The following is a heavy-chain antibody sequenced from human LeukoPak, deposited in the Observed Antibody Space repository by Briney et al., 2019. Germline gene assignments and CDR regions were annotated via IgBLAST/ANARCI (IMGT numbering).Heavy chain of an antibody. D-gene: IGHD1-26*01. Sequence: GASVKVSCKASGYTFTDYYIHWVRQAPGQGLEWMGWINPNDGVINYAQKFQGRVIMTKDTSISTAYVELTRLRSDDTVVYYGARVLRVGSDTRQYFDYWGPGTLVAVSS. CDR2: INPNDGVI. J-gene: IGHJ4*02. CDR3: ARVLRVGSDTRQYFDY. CDR1: GYTFTDYY. V-gene: IGHV1-2*02.